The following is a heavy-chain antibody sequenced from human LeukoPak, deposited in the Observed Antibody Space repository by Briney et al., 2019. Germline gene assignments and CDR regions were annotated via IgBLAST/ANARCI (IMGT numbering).Heavy chain of an antibody. Sequence: GGSLRLSCAASGFTFSSYAMSWVRQAPGKGLDGVSAISGSGGSTYYADSVKGRFTISRDNSKNTLYLQMNSLRAEDTAVYYCAKDTSYQLLYYYYYVMDVWGKGTTVTVSS. CDR3: AKDTSYQLLYYYYYVMDV. CDR2: ISGSGGST. CDR1: GFTFSSYA. D-gene: IGHD2-2*01. V-gene: IGHV3-23*01. J-gene: IGHJ6*04.